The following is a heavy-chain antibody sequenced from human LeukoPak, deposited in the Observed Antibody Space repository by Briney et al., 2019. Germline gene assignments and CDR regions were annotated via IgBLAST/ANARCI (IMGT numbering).Heavy chain of an antibody. D-gene: IGHD6-19*01. J-gene: IGHJ4*02. Sequence: PSETLSLTCTVSGGSISSSSFYWSWIRQPPGKGLEWIGYIYYSGSTNYNPSLKSRVTMSVDTSKSQFSLNLSSVTTADTAVYYCARGTFIGIAVACDYWGQGALVTVSS. V-gene: IGHV4-61*01. CDR3: ARGTFIGIAVACDY. CDR2: IYYSGST. CDR1: GGSISSSSFY.